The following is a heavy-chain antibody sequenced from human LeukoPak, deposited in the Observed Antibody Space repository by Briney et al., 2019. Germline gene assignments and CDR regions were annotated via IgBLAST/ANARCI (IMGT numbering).Heavy chain of an antibody. Sequence: ASVKVSCKASGYTSTNYGISWVRQAPGQGLEWMGWIHIYRGNTNYAQKFQGRVTMTTDTSTSTAYMEVRGLRSDDTAVYYCARDVGITVADSFDPWGQGTLVTVSS. CDR2: IHIYRGNT. J-gene: IGHJ5*02. CDR3: ARDVGITVADSFDP. V-gene: IGHV1-18*01. CDR1: GYTSTNYG. D-gene: IGHD6-13*01.